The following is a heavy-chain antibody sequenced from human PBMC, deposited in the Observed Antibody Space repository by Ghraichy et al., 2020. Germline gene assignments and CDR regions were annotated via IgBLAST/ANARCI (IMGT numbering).Heavy chain of an antibody. Sequence: GGSLRLSCAASGFTFDDYAMHWVRQAPGKGLEWVSGISWNSGSIGYADSVKGRFTISRDNAKNSLYLQMNSLRAEDTALYYCVLDPLYNWNYLDYWGQGTLVTVSS. CDR1: GFTFDDYA. D-gene: IGHD1-20*01. CDR2: ISWNSGSI. J-gene: IGHJ4*02. CDR3: VLDPLYNWNYLDY. V-gene: IGHV3-9*01.